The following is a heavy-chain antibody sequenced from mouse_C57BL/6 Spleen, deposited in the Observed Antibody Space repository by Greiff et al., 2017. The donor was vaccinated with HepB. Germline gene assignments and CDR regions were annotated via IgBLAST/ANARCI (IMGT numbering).Heavy chain of an antibody. J-gene: IGHJ1*03. D-gene: IGHD1-3*01. CDR2: IDPSDSET. Sequence: QVQLQQPGAELVRPGSSVKLSCKASGYTFTSYWMHWVKQRPIQGLEWIGNIDPSDSETHYNQKFKDKATLTVDKSSSTAYMQLSSLTSEDSAVYYCARAYEGWLRYCDVWGTGTTVTVSS. CDR3: ARAYEGWLRYCDV. CDR1: GYTFTSYW. V-gene: IGHV1-52*01.